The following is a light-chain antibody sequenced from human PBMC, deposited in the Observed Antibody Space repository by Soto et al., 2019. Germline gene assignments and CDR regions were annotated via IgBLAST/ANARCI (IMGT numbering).Light chain of an antibody. CDR3: QQYGSSPLWT. V-gene: IGKV3-20*01. Sequence: EIVLTQSPGTLSLSPGERATLSCRASQSVSSSYLALYQQKPGQAPRLLIYGASSRATGIPARFSGSGSGTNVTLTIIILEPEDFAVCYCQQYGSSPLWTFGQVTKLEIK. J-gene: IGKJ1*01. CDR1: QSVSSSY. CDR2: GAS.